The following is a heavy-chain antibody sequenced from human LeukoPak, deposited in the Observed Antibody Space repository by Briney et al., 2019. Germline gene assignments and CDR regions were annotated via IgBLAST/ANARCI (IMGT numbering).Heavy chain of an antibody. CDR3: ARDPQRGDSGFDL. D-gene: IGHD3-16*01. Sequence: GGSLRLSCAASGFTFSSYSMNWVRQAPGKGLEWISYISSSSSVTYYADSVKGRFTISRDNAKSSLYPQMNSLRHEDTAVYYCARDPQRGDSGFDLWGQGTLVTVSS. CDR2: ISSSSSVT. J-gene: IGHJ4*02. V-gene: IGHV3-48*02. CDR1: GFTFSSYS.